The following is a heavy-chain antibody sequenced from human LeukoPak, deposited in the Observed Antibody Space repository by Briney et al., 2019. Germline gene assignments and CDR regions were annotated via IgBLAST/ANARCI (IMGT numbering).Heavy chain of an antibody. CDR3: AKDPYQTYREYGSARPDY. Sequence: PSETLSLTCAVYGGSFSGYYWSWIRQAPGKGLEWVSSISGSGDYTNYAGSVKGRFTISRDNSKNTLYLQMNSLRAEDTAVYYCAKDPYQTYREYGSARPDYWGQGTLVTVSS. CDR2: ISGSGDYT. V-gene: IGHV3-23*01. D-gene: IGHD3-10*01. J-gene: IGHJ4*02. CDR1: GGSFSGYY.